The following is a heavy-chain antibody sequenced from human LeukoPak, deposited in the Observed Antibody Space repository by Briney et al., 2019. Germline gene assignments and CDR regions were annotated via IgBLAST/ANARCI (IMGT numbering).Heavy chain of an antibody. Sequence: PGGSLRLSCAASGFTFSSYAMSWVRQAPGKGLEWVSAISGSGGSTYYADSVKGRFTISRDNSKNTLYLQMNSLRAEDTAVYYCAKALYSGGYYISFDYWGQGTLVTVSS. CDR2: ISGSGGST. CDR1: GFTFSSYA. CDR3: AKALYSGGYYISFDY. V-gene: IGHV3-23*01. D-gene: IGHD1-26*01. J-gene: IGHJ4*02.